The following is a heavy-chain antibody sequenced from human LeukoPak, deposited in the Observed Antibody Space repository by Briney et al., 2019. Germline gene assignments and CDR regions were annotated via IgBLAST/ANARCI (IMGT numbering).Heavy chain of an antibody. Sequence: AGGSLRLSCAASGFTFSSYWMSWVRRAPGKGLEWVANIKQDGRAIYYVDSVKGRFTISRDNAKNSLYLQMNSLTAEDTAVYYCARKGGYGLDFDYWGQGTLVTVSS. V-gene: IGHV3-7*02. CDR2: IKQDGRAI. CDR3: ARKGGYGLDFDY. D-gene: IGHD5-18*01. J-gene: IGHJ4*02. CDR1: GFTFSSYW.